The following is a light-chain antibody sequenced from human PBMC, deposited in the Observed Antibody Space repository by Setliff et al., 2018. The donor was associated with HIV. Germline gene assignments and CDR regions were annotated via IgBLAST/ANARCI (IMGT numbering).Light chain of an antibody. Sequence: QSVLTQPASVSGSPGQSITISCTGTSSDVGGYDYVSWYQQHPDKAPTLIIYDVNNRPSGVSHRFSGSKSGNTAYLTISGVQAEDETDYYCCSYTGSATFYVFGTGTKVTVL. CDR3: CSYTGSATFYV. CDR2: DVN. CDR1: SSDVGGYDY. J-gene: IGLJ1*01. V-gene: IGLV2-14*03.